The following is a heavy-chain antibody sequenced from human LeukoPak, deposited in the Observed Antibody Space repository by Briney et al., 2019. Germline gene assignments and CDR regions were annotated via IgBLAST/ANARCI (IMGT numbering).Heavy chain of an antibody. V-gene: IGHV3-21*01. Sequence: PGGSLRLSCAASGFTFSSYSMNWVRQAPGKGLEWVSSISSSSSYIYYADSVKGRFTTSRDNAKNTLYLQVNSLRAEDTAVYYCARSNWPYYFDYWGQGPLVTVSS. CDR1: GFTFSSYS. CDR2: ISSSSSYI. CDR3: ARSNWPYYFDY. J-gene: IGHJ4*02. D-gene: IGHD1-1*01.